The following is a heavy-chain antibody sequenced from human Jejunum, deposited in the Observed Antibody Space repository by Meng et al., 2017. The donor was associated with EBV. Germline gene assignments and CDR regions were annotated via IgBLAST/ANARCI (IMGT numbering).Heavy chain of an antibody. J-gene: IGHJ4*02. CDR3: TILTHCDGGRCYSYDY. D-gene: IGHD2-15*01. CDR1: GYTFTSYG. CDR2: ISAYNGNT. V-gene: IGHV1-18*01. Sequence: QIHLVQCGPEVQKPGXSVKVAXKTSGYTFTSYGISWVRQAPGQGLEWMGWISAYNGNTDYAQNLQGRVTMTTDTPTSTAYMELRSLRSDDTAVYYCTILTHCDGGRCYSYDYGGQGTLVTVSS.